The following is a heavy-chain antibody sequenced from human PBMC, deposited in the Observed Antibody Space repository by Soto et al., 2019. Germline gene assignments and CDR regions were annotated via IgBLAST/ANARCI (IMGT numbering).Heavy chain of an antibody. CDR3: ARGGHPSIDY. V-gene: IGHV4-59*01. CDR2: MYYSGST. J-gene: IGHJ4*02. CDR1: GGSISSYN. Sequence: QVQLQESGPGLVKPSETLSLTCTVSGGSISSYNWSWIRQPPGKGLEWIGYMYYSGSTNYNPSLNTRVTTSVDPSKNQFSLKLSSVPAADTAVYSGARGGHPSIDYWGQGPLVTVSP.